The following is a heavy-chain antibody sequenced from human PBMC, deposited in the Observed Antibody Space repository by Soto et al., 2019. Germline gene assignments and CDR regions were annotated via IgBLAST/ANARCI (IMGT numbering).Heavy chain of an antibody. CDR3: ARGDGYNTLDY. D-gene: IGHD5-12*01. CDR1: GFTFSSYW. V-gene: IGHV3-74*01. Sequence: EVQLVESGGGLVQPGGSLRLSCAASGFTFSSYWMHWVRQAPGKGLVWVSRINSDGSSTGYVDSVKGRFTISRDNAKNTLYEQMNSLRAEDTAVYYCARGDGYNTLDYWGQGTLVTVSS. CDR2: INSDGSST. J-gene: IGHJ4*02.